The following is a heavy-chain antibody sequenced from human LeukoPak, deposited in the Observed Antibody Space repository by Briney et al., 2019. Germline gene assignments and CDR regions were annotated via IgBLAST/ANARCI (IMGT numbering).Heavy chain of an antibody. V-gene: IGHV3-23*01. J-gene: IGHJ4*02. Sequence: GGSLRLSCVASGFTFSTYAMSWVRQAPRKGLEWVSAISGSGGSTYYADSVKGRFTISRDNSKNTLYLQMNSLRAEDTAVYYCAKYPENSGYFYYWGQGTLVTVSS. D-gene: IGHD3-10*01. CDR3: AKYPENSGYFYY. CDR1: GFTFSTYA. CDR2: ISGSGGST.